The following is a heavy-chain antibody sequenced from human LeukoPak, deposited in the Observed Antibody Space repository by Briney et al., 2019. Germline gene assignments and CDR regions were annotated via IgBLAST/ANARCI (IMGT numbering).Heavy chain of an antibody. J-gene: IGHJ4*02. Sequence: PGGSLRLSCAASGFTFSDYYMSWIRQAPGKGLEWVSYISSSGSTIYYADSVKGRSTISRDNAKNSLYLQMNSLRAEDTAVYYCASFYYDSSGYLGEWDYWGQGTLVTVSS. CDR1: GFTFSDYY. CDR2: ISSSGSTI. V-gene: IGHV3-11*01. D-gene: IGHD3-22*01. CDR3: ASFYYDSSGYLGEWDY.